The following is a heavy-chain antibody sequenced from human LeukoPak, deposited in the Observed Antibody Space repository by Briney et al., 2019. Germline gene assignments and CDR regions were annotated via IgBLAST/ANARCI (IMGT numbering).Heavy chain of an antibody. CDR2: IWYDGSNK. V-gene: IGHV3-33*01. CDR1: GFTFSSYG. D-gene: IGHD5-18*01. Sequence: GGSLRLSRAASGFTFSSYGMHWVRQAPGKGLEWVAVIWYDGSNKYYADSVKGRFTISRDNSKSTLYLQMNSLRAEDTAVYYCARGYSYGDDAFDIWGQGTMVTVSS. J-gene: IGHJ3*02. CDR3: ARGYSYGDDAFDI.